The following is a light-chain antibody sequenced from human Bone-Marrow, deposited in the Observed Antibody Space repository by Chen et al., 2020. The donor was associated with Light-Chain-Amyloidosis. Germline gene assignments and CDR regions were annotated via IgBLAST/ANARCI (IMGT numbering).Light chain of an antibody. J-gene: IGLJ1*01. CDR1: SSDVGGDNH. CDR2: EVT. CDR3: SSYTITNTLV. Sequence: ALPQPAPVSGPPEQRTTFSSTGTSSDVGGDNHVSWYQQHPDKAPKLMIYEVTNRPSWVPDRFSGSKSDNTASLTISGLQTEDEADYFCSSYTITNTLVFGSGTRVTVL. V-gene: IGLV2-14*01.